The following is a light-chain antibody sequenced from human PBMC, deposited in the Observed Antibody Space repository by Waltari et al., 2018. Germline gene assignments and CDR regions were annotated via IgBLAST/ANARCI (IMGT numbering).Light chain of an antibody. CDR3: QQYFNFPLT. CDR2: DAS. V-gene: IGKV1-16*02. Sequence: DIQVTQSPSSVSASVGDRGTITCRASQALGVNLAWFQQKLGTAPKSLIYDASQLQSGVPSKFAGSGSGTDCTLTITTLQPEDFATYYCQQYFNFPLTFGGGTKVEIK. CDR1: QALGVN. J-gene: IGKJ4*01.